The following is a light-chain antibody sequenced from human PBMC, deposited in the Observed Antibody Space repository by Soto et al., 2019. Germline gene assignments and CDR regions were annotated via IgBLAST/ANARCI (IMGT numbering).Light chain of an antibody. CDR3: QQYNNWPPT. CDR1: QSVRSY. CDR2: DAS. Sequence: EIVLTQSAGTLSLSTGERATLSCRASQSVRSYLAWYQQKPGQAPRLLIYDASNRATGIPARFSGSGSGTDFTLTISSLQSEDFAVYYCQQYNNWPPTFGQGTKVDIK. V-gene: IGKV3D-15*01. J-gene: IGKJ1*01.